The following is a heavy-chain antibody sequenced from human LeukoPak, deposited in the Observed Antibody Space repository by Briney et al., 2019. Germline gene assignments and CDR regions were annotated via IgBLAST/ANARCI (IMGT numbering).Heavy chain of an antibody. Sequence: GGSLRLSCAASGFTFSCYWMHWVRQAPGKGLVWVSRINSDGFSISYADSVKGRFTISRDNAKNTLYLQMTSLRAEDTAVYYCARSGYYFGFDPWGQGTLVTVSS. D-gene: IGHD3-22*01. CDR3: ARSGYYFGFDP. CDR1: GFTFSCYW. J-gene: IGHJ5*02. V-gene: IGHV3-74*01. CDR2: INSDGFSI.